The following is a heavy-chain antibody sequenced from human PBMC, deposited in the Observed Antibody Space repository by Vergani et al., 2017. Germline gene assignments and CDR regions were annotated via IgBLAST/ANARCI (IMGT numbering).Heavy chain of an antibody. CDR1: GGSISSGDHC. CDR3: ARVVTQVPATPHCDYMGV. V-gene: IGHV4-31*11. Sequence: QVQLQESGPGVVKPSQTLSLTCAVSGGSISSGDHCWTWIRQRPGKGLEWIGYIFYSGTTYDNPSLRSRLTISVDTSQNQLSLKLRSVTAADTAVYYCARVVTQVPATPHCDYMGVWGKGTTVGVSS. CDR2: IFYSGTT. J-gene: IGHJ6*03. D-gene: IGHD2-15*01.